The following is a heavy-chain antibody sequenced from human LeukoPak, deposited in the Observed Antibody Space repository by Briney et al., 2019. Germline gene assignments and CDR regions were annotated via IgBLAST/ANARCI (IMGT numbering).Heavy chain of an antibody. D-gene: IGHD2-15*01. V-gene: IGHV3-48*01. CDR2: ISSSSSTI. CDR3: AKLEVVVAATHEDPLSDFDY. J-gene: IGHJ4*02. CDR1: GFTFSSYS. Sequence: GGFLRLSCAAAGFTFSSYSMNWLRQAPGKGLEWVSYISSSSSTIYYTDSVKGRFTISRDNAKNSLFLQMNSLRAEDTAVYYCAKLEVVVAATHEDPLSDFDYWGQGTLVTVSS.